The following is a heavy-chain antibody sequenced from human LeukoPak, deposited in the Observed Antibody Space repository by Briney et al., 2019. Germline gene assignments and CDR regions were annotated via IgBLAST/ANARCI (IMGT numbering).Heavy chain of an antibody. D-gene: IGHD2-2*01. V-gene: IGHV3-11*05. CDR1: GFTFSDYY. CDR3: VRDVVVPAAMRGYYYYYGMDV. CDR2: ISSSSSYT. J-gene: IGHJ6*02. Sequence: PGGSLRLSCAASGFTFSDYYMSWIRQAPGKGLEWVSYISSSSSYTNYADSVKGRFTISRDNAKNSLYLQMNSLRAEDTAVYYCVRDVVVPAAMRGYYYYYGMDVWGQGTTVTVSS.